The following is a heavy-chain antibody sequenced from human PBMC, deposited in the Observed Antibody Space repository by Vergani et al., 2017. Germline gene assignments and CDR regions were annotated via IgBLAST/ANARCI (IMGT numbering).Heavy chain of an antibody. Sequence: QVQLQESGPGLVKPSQTLSLTCTVSGGSISSGGYYWSWICQHPGKGLEWIGYIYYSGSTYYNPSLKSRVTISVDTSKNQFSLKLSSVTAADTAVYYCARGPIVVVPAAIPWYFDLWGRGTLVTVSS. D-gene: IGHD2-2*01. CDR3: ARGPIVVVPAAIPWYFDL. V-gene: IGHV4-31*03. J-gene: IGHJ2*01. CDR1: GGSISSGGYY. CDR2: IYYSGST.